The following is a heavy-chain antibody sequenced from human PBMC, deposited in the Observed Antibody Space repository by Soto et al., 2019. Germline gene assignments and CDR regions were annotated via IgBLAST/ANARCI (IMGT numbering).Heavy chain of an antibody. CDR1: GFTFSSYG. CDR3: AKDRWIQLLNTPDY. D-gene: IGHD5-18*01. V-gene: IGHV3-30*18. CDR2: ISYDGSNK. Sequence: PGGSLRLSCAASGFTFSSYGMHRVRQAPGKGLEWVAVISYDGSNKYYADSVKGRFTISRDNSKNTLYLQMNSLRAEDTAVYYCAKDRWIQLLNTPDYWGQGTLVTVSS. J-gene: IGHJ4*02.